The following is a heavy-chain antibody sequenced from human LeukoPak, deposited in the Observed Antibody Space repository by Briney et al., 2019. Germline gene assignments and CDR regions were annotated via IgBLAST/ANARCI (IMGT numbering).Heavy chain of an antibody. V-gene: IGHV4-34*01. CDR2: INHSGST. D-gene: IGHD3-22*01. CDR1: GGSFSGYY. Sequence: SETLSLTCAVYGGSFSGYYWSWIRQPPGKGLEWIGEINHSGSTNYNPSLKSRVTISVDTSKNQFSLKLSSVTAADTAVYYCASLYDSSGYYFDYWGQGTLVTVSS. J-gene: IGHJ4*02. CDR3: ASLYDSSGYYFDY.